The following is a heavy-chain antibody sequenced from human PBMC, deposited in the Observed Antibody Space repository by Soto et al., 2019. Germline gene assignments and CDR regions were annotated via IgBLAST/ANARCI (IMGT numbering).Heavy chain of an antibody. Sequence: SETLSLTCVVSSGSISTTNWWSWVRQPPGKGLEWIGEVYHSGSINYNPSLSSRLTISVDKSNNQFSLKLNSVTAADTAVYYCARALNRDPTWFDPWGRGTLVTVSS. CDR1: SGSISTTNW. J-gene: IGHJ5*02. V-gene: IGHV4-4*02. CDR3: ARALNRDPTWFDP. CDR2: VYHSGSI.